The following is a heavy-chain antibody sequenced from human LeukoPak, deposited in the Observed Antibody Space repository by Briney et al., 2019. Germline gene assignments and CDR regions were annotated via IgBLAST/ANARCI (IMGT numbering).Heavy chain of an antibody. V-gene: IGHV4-39*07. CDR1: GGSISSRYYY. J-gene: IGHJ4*02. CDR3: ARSILRYYYDASGYYPYYFDY. Sequence: PSETLSLTCTVSGGSISSRYYYWGWIRQPPGKGLEWIGSMSYSESTYYNPSLKSRVTMSIDTSKNQFSLKLTSVTAADTAVYYCARSILRYYYDASGYYPYYFDYWGQGMLVTVSS. CDR2: MSYSEST. D-gene: IGHD3-22*01.